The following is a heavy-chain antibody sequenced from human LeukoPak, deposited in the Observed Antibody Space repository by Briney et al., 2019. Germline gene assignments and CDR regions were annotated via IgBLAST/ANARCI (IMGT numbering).Heavy chain of an antibody. CDR1: GGTFSSYA. D-gene: IGHD6-13*01. CDR2: IIPIFGTA. Sequence: GASVKLSCTASGGTFSSYAISWVRQAPGQGLEWMGGIIPIFGTANYAQKFQGRVTITADESTSTAYMELSSLRSEDTAVYYCARDPNVARYSSSSNWFDPWGQGTLVTVSS. CDR3: ARDPNVARYSSSSNWFDP. V-gene: IGHV1-69*01. J-gene: IGHJ5*02.